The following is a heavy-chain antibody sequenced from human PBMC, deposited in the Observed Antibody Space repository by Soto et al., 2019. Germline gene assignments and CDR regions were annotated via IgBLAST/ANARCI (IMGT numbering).Heavy chain of an antibody. CDR1: GFTFSSYS. CDR2: ISSSSSTI. Sequence: GGSLRLSCAASGFTFSSYSMNWVRQAPGKGLEWVSYISSSSSTIYYADSVKGRFTISRDNAKNSLYLQMNSLRDEDTAVYYCARDLAYCSGGSCLYYYYYYGMDVWGQGTTVTVSS. V-gene: IGHV3-48*02. D-gene: IGHD2-15*01. CDR3: ARDLAYCSGGSCLYYYYYYGMDV. J-gene: IGHJ6*02.